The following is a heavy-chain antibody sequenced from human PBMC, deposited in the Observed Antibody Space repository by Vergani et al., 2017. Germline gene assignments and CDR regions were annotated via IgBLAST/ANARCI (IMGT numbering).Heavy chain of an antibody. V-gene: IGHV3-30*18. CDR3: AKSATYTVTTGGGNYYYYMDV. D-gene: IGHD4-11*01. J-gene: IGHJ6*03. CDR1: GFTFSSYG. Sequence: QVQLVESGGGVVQPGRSLRLSCAASGFTFSSYGMHWVRQAPGKGLEWVAVISYDGSNKYYADSVKGRFTISRDNSKNTLVLQMNSLRAEDTAVYYCAKSATYTVTTGGGNYYYYMDVWGKGTTVTVSS. CDR2: ISYDGSNK.